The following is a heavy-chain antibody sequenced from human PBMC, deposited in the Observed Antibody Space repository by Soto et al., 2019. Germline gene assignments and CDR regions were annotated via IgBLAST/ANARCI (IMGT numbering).Heavy chain of an antibody. Sequence: QVQLVQSGAEVKKPGASVKVSYVASGYTFTDHYIHWVRQAPGQGLEWMGWINPHSGDTMYAQKFQGRVTLNRDTSISTAYMELSRLRSDDTAVYYCARGRTVNFYGMDVWGQGTTVTVSS. CDR3: ARGRTVNFYGMDV. CDR1: GYTFTDHY. CDR2: INPHSGDT. J-gene: IGHJ6*02. D-gene: IGHD4-17*01. V-gene: IGHV1-2*02.